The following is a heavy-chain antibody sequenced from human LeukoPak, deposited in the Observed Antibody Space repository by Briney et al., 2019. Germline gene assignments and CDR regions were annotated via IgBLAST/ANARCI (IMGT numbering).Heavy chain of an antibody. V-gene: IGHV4-59*01. CDR3: ARGGVTMVRGVIFALYGMDV. D-gene: IGHD3-10*01. CDR2: IYYSGST. Sequence: SETLSLTCTVSGGSISSYYWSWIRQPPGKGLEWIGYIYYSGSTNYNPSLKSRVTISVDTSKNQFSLKLSSVTAADTAVYYCARGGVTMVRGVIFALYGMDVWGRGTTVTVSS. J-gene: IGHJ6*02. CDR1: GGSISSYY.